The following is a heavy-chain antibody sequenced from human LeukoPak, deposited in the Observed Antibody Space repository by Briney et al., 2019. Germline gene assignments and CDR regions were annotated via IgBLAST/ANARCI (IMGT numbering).Heavy chain of an antibody. Sequence: ASVKVSCKASGYTFTGYYMHWVRQAPGQGLEWMGWINPNSGGTNYAQKFQGRVTMTRDTSISTAYMELSRLRFDDTAVYYCARDVATWEATDYWGQGTLVTVSS. CDR3: ARDVATWEATDY. J-gene: IGHJ4*02. CDR2: INPNSGGT. D-gene: IGHD1-26*01. V-gene: IGHV1-2*02. CDR1: GYTFTGYY.